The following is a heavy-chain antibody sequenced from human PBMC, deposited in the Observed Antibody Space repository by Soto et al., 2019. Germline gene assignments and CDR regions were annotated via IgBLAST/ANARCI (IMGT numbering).Heavy chain of an antibody. CDR2: INHSGST. D-gene: IGHD3-16*01. CDR3: ARGPPRFLRVVDPENGMDV. Sequence: QVQLQQWGAGLLKPSETLSLTCAVYGGSFSGYYWSWIRQPPGKGLERIGEINHSGSTNYNPSLKSRVTISVDTSKNQFSLKLSSVTAADTAVYYCARGPPRFLRVVDPENGMDVWGQGTTVTVSS. J-gene: IGHJ6*02. CDR1: GGSFSGYY. V-gene: IGHV4-34*01.